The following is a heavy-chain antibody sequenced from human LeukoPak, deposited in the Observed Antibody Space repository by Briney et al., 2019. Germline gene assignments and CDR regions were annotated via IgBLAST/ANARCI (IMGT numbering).Heavy chain of an antibody. CDR1: GLTFSNYG. Sequence: GGSLRLSCVASGLTFSNYGMHWVRQAPGKGLEWVAVIWYDGSNKYYADSVKGRFTISRDNSKNTLYLQMNSLRAEDTAVYYCARDKGGSSDYWGQGTLVTVSS. D-gene: IGHD6-6*01. V-gene: IGHV3-33*01. CDR3: ARDKGGSSDY. CDR2: IWYDGSNK. J-gene: IGHJ4*02.